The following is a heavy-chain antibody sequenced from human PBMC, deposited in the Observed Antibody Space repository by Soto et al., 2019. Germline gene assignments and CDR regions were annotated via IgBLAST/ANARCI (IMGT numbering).Heavy chain of an antibody. CDR1: GGSISSGDYY. D-gene: IGHD2-8*01. CDR3: ARVRSYCTNGVCYAFDI. V-gene: IGHV4-30-4*01. CDR2: IYYSGST. J-gene: IGHJ3*02. Sequence: QVQLQESGPGLVKPSQTLSLTCTVSGGSISSGDYYWSWIRQPPGKGLECIGYIYYSGSTYYNPSLKSRVTMSVDTFKNQFSLKLSSVTAADTAVYYCARVRSYCTNGVCYAFDIWGQGTMVTVSS.